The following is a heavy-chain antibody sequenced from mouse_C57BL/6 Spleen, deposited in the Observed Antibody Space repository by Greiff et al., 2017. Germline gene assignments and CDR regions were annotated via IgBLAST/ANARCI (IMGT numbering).Heavy chain of an antibody. V-gene: IGHV5-6*01. Sequence: EVQRVESGGDLVKPGGSLKLSCAASGFTFSSYGMSWVRQTPDKRLEWVATISSGGSYTYYPDSVKGRFTISRDNAKNTLYLQMSSLKSEDTAMYYCARLARREWDYFDYWGQGTTLTVSS. CDR3: ARLARREWDYFDY. CDR2: ISSGGSYT. CDR1: GFTFSSYG. D-gene: IGHD1-3*01. J-gene: IGHJ2*01.